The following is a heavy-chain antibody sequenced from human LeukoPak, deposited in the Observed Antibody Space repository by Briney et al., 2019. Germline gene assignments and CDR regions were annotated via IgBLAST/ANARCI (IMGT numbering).Heavy chain of an antibody. V-gene: IGHV4-34*01. CDR3: ARGPYYYDSIRRFDP. D-gene: IGHD3-22*01. CDR2: INHSGST. CDR1: GRSFSGYY. J-gene: IGHJ5*02. Sequence: AETLSLTCAVYGRSFSGYYWSWIRQPPGKGLEWIGEINHSGSTNYNPSLKSRVTISVDTSKNQFSLKLSSVTAADTAVYYCARGPYYYDSIRRFDPWGQGTLVTVSS.